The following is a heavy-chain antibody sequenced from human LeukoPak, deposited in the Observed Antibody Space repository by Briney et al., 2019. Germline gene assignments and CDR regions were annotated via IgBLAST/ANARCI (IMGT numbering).Heavy chain of an antibody. CDR2: IGDTT. CDR1: GFTFSIYA. J-gene: IGHJ4*02. D-gene: IGHD1-26*01. Sequence: GGSLRLSCAASGFTFSIYAMSWVRQTPGKGLEWVSAIGDTTYYADSVEGRFTISRDNSKNTLYLQMNSLRAEDAAIYYCAKAFAFVGANFFDYWGQGTLVTVSS. V-gene: IGHV3-23*01. CDR3: AKAFAFVGANFFDY.